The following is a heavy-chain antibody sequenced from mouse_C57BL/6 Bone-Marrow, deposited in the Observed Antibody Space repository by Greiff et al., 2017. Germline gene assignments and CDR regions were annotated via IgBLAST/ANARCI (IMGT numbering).Heavy chain of an antibody. Sequence: VQLQQSGPVLVKPGASVKMSCKASGYTFTDYYMNWVKQSHGKSLEWIGVINPYNGGTSYNQKFKGKATLTVDKSSSTAHMELNSLTSEDSAVYYCVYDYDVSWFAYWGQGTLVTVSA. V-gene: IGHV1-19*01. D-gene: IGHD2-4*01. CDR2: INPYNGGT. CDR1: GYTFTDYY. J-gene: IGHJ3*01. CDR3: VYDYDVSWFAY.